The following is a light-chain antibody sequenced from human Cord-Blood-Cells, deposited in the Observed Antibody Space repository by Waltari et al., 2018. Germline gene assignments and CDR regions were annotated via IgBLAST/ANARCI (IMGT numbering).Light chain of an antibody. V-gene: IGLV1-40*01. J-gene: IGLJ1*01. CDR3: QSYDSSLSVSYV. CDR2: GNS. CDR1: TSNTGAGYD. Sequence: QSVLTQPPSVSGAPGQRVTIPCTGRTSNTGAGYDVHWSQQLPGTAPKLLIYGNSNRPSGVPDRFSGSKSGTSASLAITGLQAEDEADYYCQSYDSSLSVSYVFGTGTKVTVL.